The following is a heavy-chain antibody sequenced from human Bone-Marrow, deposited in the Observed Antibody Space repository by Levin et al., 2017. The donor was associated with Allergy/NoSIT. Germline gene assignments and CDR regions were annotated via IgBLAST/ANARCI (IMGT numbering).Heavy chain of an antibody. CDR2: ISAYNGNT. V-gene: IGHV1-18*01. D-gene: IGHD2-15*01. CDR1: GYTFTSYG. J-gene: IGHJ4*02. Sequence: GASVKVSCKASGYTFTSYGISWVRQAPGQGLEWMGWISAYNGNTNYAQKLQGRVTMTTDTSTSTAYMELRSLRSDDTAVYYCARDDRPIYCSGGSCPPDYWGQGTLVTVSS. CDR3: ARDDRPIYCSGGSCPPDY.